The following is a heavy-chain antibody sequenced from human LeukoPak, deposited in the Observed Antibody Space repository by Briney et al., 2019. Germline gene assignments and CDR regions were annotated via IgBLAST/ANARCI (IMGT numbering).Heavy chain of an antibody. CDR3: ARDDEGYCSSTSCYPPVPIDY. CDR2: INSNSSYI. V-gene: IGHV3-21*01. CDR1: GFTFSSYS. D-gene: IGHD2-2*01. J-gene: IGHJ4*02. Sequence: GGSLRLSCAASGFTFSSYSMNWVRQAPGKGLEWVSSINSNSSYIYYAHSVKGRFTISRDNAKNSLYQQMNSLRAEDTAVYYCARDDEGYCSSTSCYPPVPIDYWGQGTLVTVSS.